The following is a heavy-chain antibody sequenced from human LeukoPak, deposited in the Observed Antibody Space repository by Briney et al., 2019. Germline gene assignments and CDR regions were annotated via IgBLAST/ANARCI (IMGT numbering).Heavy chain of an antibody. CDR3: ADFGSGSYIFDY. Sequence: GGSLRLSCVASEFAFSDYAMSWVRQAPGKGPEWVSTISRNSATWYADSVMGRFTISRDNSKSTLYLQMNSLRGEDTALYYCADFGSGSYIFDYWGQGSLVTVSS. CDR1: EFAFSDYA. V-gene: IGHV3-23*01. CDR2: ISRNSAT. J-gene: IGHJ4*02. D-gene: IGHD3-10*01.